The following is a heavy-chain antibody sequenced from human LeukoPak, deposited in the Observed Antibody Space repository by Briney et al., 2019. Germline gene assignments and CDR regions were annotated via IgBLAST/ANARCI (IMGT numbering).Heavy chain of an antibody. Sequence: PGGSLRLSGAASGFTFSSYAMSWVRQAPGKGLEWVSAISGSGGSTYYADSVKGRFTISRDNSKNTLYLQMNSLRAEDTAVYYCAKILYSGYEGGYFDYWGQGTLVTVSS. J-gene: IGHJ4*02. D-gene: IGHD5-12*01. CDR3: AKILYSGYEGGYFDY. CDR2: ISGSGGST. V-gene: IGHV3-23*01. CDR1: GFTFSSYA.